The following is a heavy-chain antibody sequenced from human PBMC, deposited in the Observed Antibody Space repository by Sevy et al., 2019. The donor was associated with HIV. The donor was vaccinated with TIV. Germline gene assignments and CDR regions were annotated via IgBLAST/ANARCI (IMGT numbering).Heavy chain of an antibody. CDR3: ASWTIAARTI. D-gene: IGHD6-6*01. V-gene: IGHV3-48*03. J-gene: IGHJ3*02. Sequence: GGSLRLSCAASGFTFSSYEMNWVRQAPGKGLEWVSYISGSGSTIYYADSVKGRFTISRDNAKNSLYLQMNSLRAEDTAVYYCASWTIAARTIWGQGTMVTVSS. CDR1: GFTFSSYE. CDR2: ISGSGSTI.